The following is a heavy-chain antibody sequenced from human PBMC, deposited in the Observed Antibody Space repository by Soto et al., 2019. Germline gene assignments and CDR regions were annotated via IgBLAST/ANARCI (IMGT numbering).Heavy chain of an antibody. Sequence: TGGSLRLSCAASGFTFSSYGMHWVRQAPGKGLEWVAVIWYDGSNKYYADSVKGRFTISRDNSKNTLYLQMNSLRAEDTAVYYCARPQTYSNYDPFDYWGQGTLVTVSS. J-gene: IGHJ4*02. CDR3: ARPQTYSNYDPFDY. CDR1: GFTFSSYG. CDR2: IWYDGSNK. V-gene: IGHV3-33*01. D-gene: IGHD4-4*01.